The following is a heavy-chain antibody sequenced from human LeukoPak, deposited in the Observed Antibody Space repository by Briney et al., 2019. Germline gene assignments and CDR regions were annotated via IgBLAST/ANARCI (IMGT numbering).Heavy chain of an antibody. Sequence: GGSLRLSCAASGFTFSSYGMHWVRQAPGKGLEWVAVIWYDGSNKYYADSVKGRFTISRDNSKNTLYLQMNSLRAEDTAVFYCARDNIEYYYDSSGFWFWDQGTLVTVSS. CDR1: GFTFSSYG. V-gene: IGHV3-33*01. J-gene: IGHJ4*02. D-gene: IGHD3-22*01. CDR2: IWYDGSNK. CDR3: ARDNIEYYYDSSGFWF.